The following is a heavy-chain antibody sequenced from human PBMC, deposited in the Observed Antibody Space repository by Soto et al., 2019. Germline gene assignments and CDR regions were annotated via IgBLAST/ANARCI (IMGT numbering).Heavy chain of an antibody. Sequence: SETLSLTCTVSGGSISSYYWSLIRQPPGKGLEWIGYIYYSGTTNYTPSLKSRVTMSVDLSTNQFSLRLTSVTAADTAVYYCATNRGYDFYYFDSWGQGALVTVS. J-gene: IGHJ4*02. CDR2: IYYSGTT. CDR3: ATNRGYDFYYFDS. V-gene: IGHV4-59*12. D-gene: IGHD5-12*01. CDR1: GGSISSYY.